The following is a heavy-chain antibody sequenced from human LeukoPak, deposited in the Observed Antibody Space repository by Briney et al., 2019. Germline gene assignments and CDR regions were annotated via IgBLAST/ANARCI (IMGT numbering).Heavy chain of an antibody. CDR3: ARSYYGDAPYCFDY. D-gene: IGHD4-17*01. Sequence: GGSLRLSCAASGFTLSNYGVHRVRQAPGKGLEWVAAVSYDGSKRYYADSVKGRFTISRDNSKNTLYLQMNSLRAEDTALYYCARSYYGDAPYCFDYWGQGTLVTVSS. CDR1: GFTLSNYG. V-gene: IGHV3-30*03. CDR2: VSYDGSKR. J-gene: IGHJ4*02.